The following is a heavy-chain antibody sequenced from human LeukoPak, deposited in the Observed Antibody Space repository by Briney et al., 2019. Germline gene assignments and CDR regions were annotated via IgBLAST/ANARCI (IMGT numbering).Heavy chain of an antibody. CDR1: GGSFSGYY. CDR3: ARRRGYSYGYHFDY. J-gene: IGHJ4*02. CDR2: INHSGST. D-gene: IGHD5-18*01. V-gene: IGHV4-34*01. Sequence: SETLSLTCAVYGGSFSGYYWSWVRHPPGKGLEWIGEINHSGSTNYNPSLKSRVTISVDTSKNQFSLKLSSVTAADTAVYYCARRRGYSYGYHFDYWGQGTLVTVSS.